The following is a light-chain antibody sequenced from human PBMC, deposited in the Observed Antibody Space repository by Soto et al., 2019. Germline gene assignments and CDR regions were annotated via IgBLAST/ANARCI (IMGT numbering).Light chain of an antibody. CDR3: SSYTSRSTLV. Sequence: QSALTQPASVSGSPGQSITISCTGTSSDVGGYNYVSWYQQHPGKAPKLMIYEVSNRPSGVSNCFSGSKSGNTASLTISELQAEDESDYYCSSYTSRSTLVFGTGTKLTVL. V-gene: IGLV2-14*01. J-gene: IGLJ1*01. CDR2: EVS. CDR1: SSDVGGYNY.